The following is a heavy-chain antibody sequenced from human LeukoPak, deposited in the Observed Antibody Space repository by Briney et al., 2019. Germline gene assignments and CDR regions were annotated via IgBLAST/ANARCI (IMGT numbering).Heavy chain of an antibody. CDR3: ARGPAYDFWSGYYPYYFDY. V-gene: IGHV1-69*13. CDR1: GGTFSSYA. Sequence: SVKVSCKASGGTFSSYAISWVRQAPGQGLEWMGGIIPMFGTANYAQKFQGRVTITADESTSTAYMELSSLRSEDTAVYYCARGPAYDFWSGYYPYYFDYWGQGTLVTVPS. CDR2: IIPMFGTA. J-gene: IGHJ4*02. D-gene: IGHD3-3*01.